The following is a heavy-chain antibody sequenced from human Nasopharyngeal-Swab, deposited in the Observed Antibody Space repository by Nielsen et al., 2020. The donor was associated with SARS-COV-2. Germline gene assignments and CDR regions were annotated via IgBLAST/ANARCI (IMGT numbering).Heavy chain of an antibody. CDR2: ISSSSSYI. V-gene: IGHV3-21*01. D-gene: IGHD3-3*01. Sequence: GGSLKISCAASGFTFNNYNFNWVRQAPGKGPEWASSISSSSSYIYYADSVKGRFTISRDNAKNSLYLQMNSLRAEDTAVYYCARDGLDYDFWSAYFMDVWGQGTTVTVSS. CDR1: GFTFNNYN. J-gene: IGHJ6*02. CDR3: ARDGLDYDFWSAYFMDV.